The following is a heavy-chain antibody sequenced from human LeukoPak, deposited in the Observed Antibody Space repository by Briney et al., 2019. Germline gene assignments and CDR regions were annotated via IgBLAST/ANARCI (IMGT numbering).Heavy chain of an antibody. Sequence: PGGSLRLPCAASGFTFDDYAMHWVRQAPGKGLEWVSGISWNSGSIGYADSVKGRFTISRDNAKNSLYLQMNSLRAEDMALYYCAKASYDTDLGGVFDYWGQGTLVTVSS. J-gene: IGHJ4*02. V-gene: IGHV3-9*03. CDR2: ISWNSGSI. CDR1: GFTFDDYA. D-gene: IGHD3-16*01. CDR3: AKASYDTDLGGVFDY.